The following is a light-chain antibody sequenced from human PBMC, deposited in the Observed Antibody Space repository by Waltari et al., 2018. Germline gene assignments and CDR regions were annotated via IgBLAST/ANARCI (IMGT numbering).Light chain of an antibody. V-gene: IGKV1-39*01. CDR2: AAS. Sequence: DIQMTQSPSSLTASVGDRVTITCRASQSISSYLNGYQQKPGKAPKLLIYAASSLQSGVPSRCSGSGSGTEFTLIISSLQPEDFATYDGQQSYSTPLTFGGGTKVEIK. J-gene: IGKJ4*01. CDR1: QSISSY. CDR3: QQSYSTPLT.